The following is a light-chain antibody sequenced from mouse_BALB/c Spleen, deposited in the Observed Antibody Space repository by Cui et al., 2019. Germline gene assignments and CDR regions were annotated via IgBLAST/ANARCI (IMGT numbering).Light chain of an antibody. V-gene: IGKV4-57*01. J-gene: IGKJ4*01. CDR3: QQRSSYPFT. CDR2: STS. Sequence: IVLTQSPAIMSEFPGEKVTITCSASSSVRYMHWFQQKPGTSPKLWIYSTSNLASGVPARFSGSGSGTSYSLTISRMEAEDAATYYCQQRSSYPFTFGSGTKLEIK. CDR1: SSVRY.